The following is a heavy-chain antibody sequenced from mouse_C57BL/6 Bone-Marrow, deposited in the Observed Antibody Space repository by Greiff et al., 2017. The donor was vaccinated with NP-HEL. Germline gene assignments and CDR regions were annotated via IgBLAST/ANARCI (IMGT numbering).Heavy chain of an antibody. J-gene: IGHJ2*01. CDR2: ISSGSSTI. V-gene: IGHV5-17*01. CDR3: ARTAQATLFDY. Sequence: EVMLVESGGGLVKPGGSLKLSCAASGFTFSDYGMHWVRQAPETGLEWVAYISSGSSTIYYADTVKGRFTIARDNAKNTLFLQMTSLRSEDTAMYYCARTAQATLFDYWGQGTTLTVSS. D-gene: IGHD3-2*02. CDR1: GFTFSDYG.